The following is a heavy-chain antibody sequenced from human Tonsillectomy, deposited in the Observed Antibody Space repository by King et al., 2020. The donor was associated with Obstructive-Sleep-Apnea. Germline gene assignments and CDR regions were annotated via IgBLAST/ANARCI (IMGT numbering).Heavy chain of an antibody. J-gene: IGHJ1*01. CDR2: ISGSGDST. CDR3: AKVGLYYYGSASYQEPFQH. CDR1: GFTFSSYA. V-gene: IGHV3-23*04. Sequence: VQLVESGGGLVQPGGSLRLSCAASGFTFSSYAMSWVRQAPGKGLEWVSDISGSGDSTYYTDSVKGRFTISRDTSKNTLYLQMNSLRAEDTAVYYCAKVGLYYYGSASYQEPFQHWGQGTLVTVSS. D-gene: IGHD3-10*01.